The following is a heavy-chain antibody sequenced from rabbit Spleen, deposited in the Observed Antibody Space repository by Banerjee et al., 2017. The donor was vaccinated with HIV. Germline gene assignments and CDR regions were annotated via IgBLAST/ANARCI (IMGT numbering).Heavy chain of an antibody. CDR1: SFDFSTYS. CDR2: IVPIFGVT. D-gene: IGHD6-1*01. CDR3: ARYDPINAGYAVYGFAIPFYFNL. V-gene: IGHV1S7*01. J-gene: IGHJ4*01. Sequence: QELVEYGGGLVQPGGSLKLSCKTSSFDFSTYSMSWVSLPPGPGLVWNGYIVPIFGVTYCANWVNGRFTISSQNAQNTLYLQLNSLTAADTATYFCARYDPINAGYAVYGFAIPFYFNLWGPGTLVTFS.